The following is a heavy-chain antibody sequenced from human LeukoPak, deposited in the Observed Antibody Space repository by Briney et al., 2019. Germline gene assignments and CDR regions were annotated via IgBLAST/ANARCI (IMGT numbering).Heavy chain of an antibody. D-gene: IGHD6-19*01. Sequence: SETPSLTCAVSGGSISSSYWNWIRQPPGKGLEWIGFIYYGGRTNYNPSLKSRVTISLDTSKNQFSLRLSSVTAADTSLYYCARRMAVASTFDIWGQGTMVTVSS. CDR3: ARRMAVASTFDI. CDR2: IYYGGRT. CDR1: GGSISSSY. J-gene: IGHJ3*02. V-gene: IGHV4-59*08.